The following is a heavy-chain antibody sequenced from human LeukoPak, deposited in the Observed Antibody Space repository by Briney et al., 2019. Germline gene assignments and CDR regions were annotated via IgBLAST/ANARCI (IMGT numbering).Heavy chain of an antibody. CDR3: GKMAGSSWSRAYYYYMDV. J-gene: IGHJ6*03. Sequence: PGGSLRLSCAASGFSFSNYWMNWVRQAPGKGLEWVANIKQDGSEKNYMDSVKGRFTISRDNTKNLLYLQMNSLRAEDTAVYYCGKMAGSSWSRAYYYYMDVWGKGTTVTVSS. D-gene: IGHD6-13*01. V-gene: IGHV3-7*01. CDR1: GFSFSNYW. CDR2: IKQDGSEK.